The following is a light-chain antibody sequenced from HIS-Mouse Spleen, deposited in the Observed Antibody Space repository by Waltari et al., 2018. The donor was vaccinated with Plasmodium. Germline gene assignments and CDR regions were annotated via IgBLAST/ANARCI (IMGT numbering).Light chain of an antibody. CDR2: KAS. J-gene: IGKJ1*01. CDR3: QQFNSYSWT. Sequence: DIQMTQSPSTLSASVGDRVTITCRASQSISSRLAWYQQKPGKAPKLLIYKASSLESGGPSSFSGSGAGTKFNLTISSLQPDEFATYYCQQFNSYSWTFGQGTKVEIK. V-gene: IGKV1-5*03. CDR1: QSISSR.